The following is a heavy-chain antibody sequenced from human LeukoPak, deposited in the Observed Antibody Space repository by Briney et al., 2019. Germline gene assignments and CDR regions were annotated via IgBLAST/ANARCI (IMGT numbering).Heavy chain of an antibody. V-gene: IGHV4-30-4*01. J-gene: IGHJ4*02. CDR2: IYYSGST. Sequence: SGTLSLTCTVSGGSISSGDYYWSWIRQPPGKGLEWIGYIYYSGSTYYNPSLKSRVTISVDTSKNQFSLKLSSVTAADTAVYYCARQMPSGSYHYFDYWGQGTLVTVSS. CDR1: GGSISSGDYY. CDR3: ARQMPSGSYHYFDY. D-gene: IGHD1-26*01.